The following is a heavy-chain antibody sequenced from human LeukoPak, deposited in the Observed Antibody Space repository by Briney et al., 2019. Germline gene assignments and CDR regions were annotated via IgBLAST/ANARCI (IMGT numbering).Heavy chain of an antibody. V-gene: IGHV4-59*01. Sequence: PSETLSLTCTVSGGSFSLYYWTWIRQPPGKGLEYIGYIYYSGSTNYNPSLKSRVPISVDTSNNEFSLKLSSVTAADTAVYYCARGTRYGDFVNYFDFWGQGALVTVSS. D-gene: IGHD4-17*01. CDR1: GGSFSLYY. J-gene: IGHJ4*02. CDR3: ARGTRYGDFVNYFDF. CDR2: IYYSGST.